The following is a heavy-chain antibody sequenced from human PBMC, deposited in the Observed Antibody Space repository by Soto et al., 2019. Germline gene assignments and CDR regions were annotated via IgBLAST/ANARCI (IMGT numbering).Heavy chain of an antibody. CDR1: AYTFSTFI. CDR2: INTYNGNT. CDR3: AGDGNGDYGY. V-gene: IGHV1-18*04. J-gene: IGHJ4*02. Sequence: QVLLVQSGAAVKKPGASVKVFCKASAYTFSTFIITWVRQAPGQGLEWMGCINTYNGNTNYAMSFQGRVTMITDTSTSTAYMELRSLRSDDTAVYYCAGDGNGDYGYWGQGTLVTVSS. D-gene: IGHD4-17*01.